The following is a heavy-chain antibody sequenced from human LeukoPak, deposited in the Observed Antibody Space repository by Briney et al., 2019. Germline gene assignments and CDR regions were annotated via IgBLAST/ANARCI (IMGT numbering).Heavy chain of an antibody. CDR3: ATGIQLWTNFDY. CDR2: IRYDGSNK. D-gene: IGHD5-18*01. Sequence: GGSLRLSCAASGFTFSSYGMHWVRQAPGKGLEWVAFIRYDGSNKYYADSVKGRFTISRDNSKNTLYLQMNSLRAEDTAVYYCATGIQLWTNFDYWGQGTLVTVSS. CDR1: GFTFSSYG. J-gene: IGHJ4*02. V-gene: IGHV3-30*02.